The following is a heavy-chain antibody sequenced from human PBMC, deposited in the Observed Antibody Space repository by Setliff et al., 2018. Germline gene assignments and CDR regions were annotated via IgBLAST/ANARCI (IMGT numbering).Heavy chain of an antibody. CDR3: ARHRVGNSGYAIPILDF. V-gene: IGHV5-51*01. D-gene: IGHD5-12*01. CDR2: IYPGDSDT. Sequence: GESLKISCTGSGYSFITYWIGWVRQMPGKGLEWMGVIYPGDSDTRYSPSFEAQITFSVDKSITTAYLQWSSLKASDTAIYYCARHRVGNSGYAIPILDFWGQGALVT. J-gene: IGHJ4*02. CDR1: GYSFITYW.